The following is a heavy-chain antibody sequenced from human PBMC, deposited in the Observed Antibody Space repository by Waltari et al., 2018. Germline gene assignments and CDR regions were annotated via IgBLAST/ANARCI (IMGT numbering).Heavy chain of an antibody. CDR3: ARVGVLRFVEWVPGYFDY. D-gene: IGHD3-3*01. Sequence: EVQLVESGGGLVQPGGSLRLSCAASGFTFSSYEMNWVRQAPGKGLEWVSFISSSGRTIYYADYVKGRFTISRDNAKNSLYLQMNSLRAEDTAVYYCARVGVLRFVEWVPGYFDYWGQGTLVTVSS. V-gene: IGHV3-48*03. CDR2: ISSSGRTI. CDR1: GFTFSSYE. J-gene: IGHJ4*02.